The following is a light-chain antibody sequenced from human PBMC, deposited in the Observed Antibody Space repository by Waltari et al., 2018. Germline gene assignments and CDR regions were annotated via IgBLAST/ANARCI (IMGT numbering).Light chain of an antibody. Sequence: QSALTQPASVSGSPGQSITISCTGTSSDIGAHNYVSWYQEHPGKAPKLMVYEVSNRPSGVSNRFSGSKSGNTASLTISGLQAEDEADYYCSSYISSTTPYVFGTGTKVTVL. CDR3: SSYISSTTPYV. V-gene: IGLV2-14*01. CDR2: EVS. J-gene: IGLJ1*01. CDR1: SSDIGAHNY.